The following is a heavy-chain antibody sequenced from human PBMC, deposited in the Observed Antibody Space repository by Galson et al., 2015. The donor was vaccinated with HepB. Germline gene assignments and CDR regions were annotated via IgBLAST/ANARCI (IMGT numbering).Heavy chain of an antibody. V-gene: IGHV3-30*18. Sequence: SLRLSCAASGFTFSSYGMHWVRQAPGKGLEWVAVISYDGSNKYYADSVKGRFTISRDNSKNTLYLQMNSLRAEDTAVYYCAKGRYSSSLAAYMDVWGKGTTVTVSS. CDR1: GFTFSSYG. D-gene: IGHD6-13*01. CDR3: AKGRYSSSLAAYMDV. J-gene: IGHJ6*03. CDR2: ISYDGSNK.